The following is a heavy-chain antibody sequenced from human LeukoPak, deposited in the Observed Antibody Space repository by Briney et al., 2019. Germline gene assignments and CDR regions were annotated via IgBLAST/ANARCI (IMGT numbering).Heavy chain of an antibody. CDR1: AFTFGSHN. D-gene: IGHD5-18*01. V-gene: IGHV3-30*04. J-gene: IGHJ4*02. CDR2: RLYDGSNK. CDR3: ARKEGEYSFGPHYFDF. Sequence: GGSLRISCAASAFTFGSHNIHWVRQAPGKGLEWVAVRLYDGSNKYYADSVKGRFTVSRDNSKNTLYLQMNSLTTEDTAVYYCARKEGEYSFGPHYFDFWGQGTLVTVSS.